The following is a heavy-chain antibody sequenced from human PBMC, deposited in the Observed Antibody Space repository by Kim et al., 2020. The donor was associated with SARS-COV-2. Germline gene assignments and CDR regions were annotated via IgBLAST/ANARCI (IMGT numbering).Heavy chain of an antibody. CDR2: INHSGST. V-gene: IGHV4-34*01. CDR1: GGSFSGYY. Sequence: SETLSLTCAVYGGSFSGYYWSWIRQPPGKGLEWIGEINHSGSTNYNPSLKSRVTISVDTSKNQFSLKLSSVTAADTAVYYCARVQRIAARPADYWGQGTLVTVSS. J-gene: IGHJ4*02. D-gene: IGHD6-6*01. CDR3: ARVQRIAARPADY.